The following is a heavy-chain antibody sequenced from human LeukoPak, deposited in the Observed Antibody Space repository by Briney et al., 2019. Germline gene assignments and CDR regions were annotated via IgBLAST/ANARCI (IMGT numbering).Heavy chain of an antibody. D-gene: IGHD3-22*01. V-gene: IGHV4-61*05. CDR3: ARHSSGYYFDY. J-gene: IGHJ4*02. CDR1: GGSISSSSYY. CDR2: IYYSGST. Sequence: SETLSLTCTVSGGSISSSSYYWGWIRQPPGKGLEWIGYIYYSGSTNYNPSLKSRVTISVDTSKNQFSLKLSSVTAADTAVYYCARHSSGYYFDYWGQGTLVTVSS.